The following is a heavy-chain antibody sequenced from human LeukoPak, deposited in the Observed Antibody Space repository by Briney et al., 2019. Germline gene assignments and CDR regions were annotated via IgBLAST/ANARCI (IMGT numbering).Heavy chain of an antibody. CDR1: GFTFSSYS. CDR3: ARGADFDSSSSFDAFDI. Sequence: GGSLRLSCAASGFTFSSYSMNLVRQAPGKGLEWLAVISYDGNNKYYADSVKGRFTISRDNSKNALYLQMNSLRAEDTAVYYCARGADFDSSSSFDAFDIWGQGTVVTVSS. CDR2: ISYDGNNK. V-gene: IGHV3-30*03. J-gene: IGHJ3*02. D-gene: IGHD6-6*01.